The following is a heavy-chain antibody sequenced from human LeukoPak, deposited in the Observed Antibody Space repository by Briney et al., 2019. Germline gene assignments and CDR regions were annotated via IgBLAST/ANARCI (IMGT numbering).Heavy chain of an antibody. CDR2: ISSSGSTI. J-gene: IGHJ6*02. CDR1: GFTFSDYY. V-gene: IGHV3-11*04. Sequence: PGGSLRLSCAASGFTFSDYYMSWIRQAPGKGLEWVSYISSSGSTIYYADSVKGRFTISRDNSKNTLYLQMNSLRAEDTAVYYCARGMFVVVTLEDGMDVWGQGTTVTVSS. D-gene: IGHD2-21*02. CDR3: ARGMFVVVTLEDGMDV.